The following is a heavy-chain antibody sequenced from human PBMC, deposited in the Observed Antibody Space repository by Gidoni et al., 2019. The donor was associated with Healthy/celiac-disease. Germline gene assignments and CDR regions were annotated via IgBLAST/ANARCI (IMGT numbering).Heavy chain of an antibody. D-gene: IGHD6-6*01. J-gene: IGHJ5*02. CDR3: ARAGSSIAARPSWFDP. CDR1: GGSISSGSYY. Sequence: QVQLQESGPGLVKPSQTLSLTCTVSGGSISSGSYYWSWIRQPAGKGLEWIGRIYTRGSTNYNPSLKSRVTISVDTSKNQFSLKLSSVTAADTAVYYCARAGSSIAARPSWFDPWGQGTLVTVSS. V-gene: IGHV4-61*02. CDR2: IYTRGST.